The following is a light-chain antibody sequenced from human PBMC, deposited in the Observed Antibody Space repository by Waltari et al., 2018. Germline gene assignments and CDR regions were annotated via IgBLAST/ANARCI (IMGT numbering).Light chain of an antibody. J-gene: IGLJ2*01. V-gene: IGLV3-19*01. CDR3: HSRDTSSTRV. CDR1: SLRRFY. Sequence: SSELTQDPSVSVALGQTVRITCQGDSLRRFYASWYQQRPGQAPILVLYGQNNRPSGIPDRFSGSTSGNTASLTITGAQGEDEADYYCHSRDTSSTRVFGGGTRLTV. CDR2: GQN.